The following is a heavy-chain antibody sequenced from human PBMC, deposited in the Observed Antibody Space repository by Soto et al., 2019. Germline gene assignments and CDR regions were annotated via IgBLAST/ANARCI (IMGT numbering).Heavy chain of an antibody. CDR2: TYYRSKWYN. D-gene: IGHD3-10*01. V-gene: IGHV6-1*01. J-gene: IGHJ3*02. Sequence: QVQLQQSGPGLVKHSQTLSLTCAISGDSVSSNSAAWNWLRQSPSGGLEWLGRTYYRSKWYNDYVESVKSRITINPDTSKNQFSLLLNSVTAEDTAEYYCARERGVLSEAFDIWGQGTVVTVSS. CDR3: ARERGVLSEAFDI. CDR1: GDSVSSNSAA.